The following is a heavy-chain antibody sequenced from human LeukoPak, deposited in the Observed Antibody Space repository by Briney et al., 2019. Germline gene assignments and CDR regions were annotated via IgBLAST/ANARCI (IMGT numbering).Heavy chain of an antibody. CDR1: GYMFNSYY. D-gene: IGHD3-10*02. CDR2: MNPNSGNT. CDR3: ASERDLGSGIRY. Sequence: ASVKVSCKTSGYMFNSYYINWVRQATGQGLEWMGWMNPNSGNTGYAQKFQGRVTMTRNTSISTAYMELSSLRSEDTAVYYCASERDLGSGIRYWGQGTLVTVSS. J-gene: IGHJ4*02. V-gene: IGHV1-8*02.